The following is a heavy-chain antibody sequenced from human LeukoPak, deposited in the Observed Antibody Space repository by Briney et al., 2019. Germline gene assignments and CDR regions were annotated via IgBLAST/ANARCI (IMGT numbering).Heavy chain of an antibody. D-gene: IGHD1-26*01. V-gene: IGHV4-39*01. J-gene: IGHJ5*02. CDR1: GGSISSSSYY. Sequence: PSETLSLTCTVSGGSISSSSYYWGWIRQPPGKGPEWIGSIYYTGNTYYNPSLKSRVTMSVDTSKNQFSLKLSSVTAADSAVYYCARRNSGTYYGLFDPWGQGTLVIVSS. CDR2: IYYTGNT. CDR3: ARRNSGTYYGLFDP.